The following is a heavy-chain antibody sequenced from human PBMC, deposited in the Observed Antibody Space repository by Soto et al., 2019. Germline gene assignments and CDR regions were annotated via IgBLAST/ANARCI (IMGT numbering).Heavy chain of an antibody. CDR1: GGSISSGGYY. J-gene: IGHJ5*02. V-gene: IGHV4-31*03. CDR3: ARSVFP. Sequence: TSETLSLTCTVSGGSISSGGYYLTWIRPHPGKGLEWIGYIYYSGSTYYNPSLKSRVTISVDTSKNQFSLKLSSVTAADTAVYYCARSVFPWGQGTLVTVSS. CDR2: IYYSGST.